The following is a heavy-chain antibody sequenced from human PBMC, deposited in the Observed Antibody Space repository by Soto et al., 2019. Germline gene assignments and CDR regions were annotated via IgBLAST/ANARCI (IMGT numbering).Heavy chain of an antibody. V-gene: IGHV4-30-4*01. Sequence: QVQLQESGPGLVKPSQTLSLTCTVSGGSISSSDYYWSWIRQPPGKGLDWIGYIYYRGSTYYNPSLKSRGTISLDTSKDQLSLMMSSVTAADTGVYYCDRVELFAFDIWGQGTMITASS. D-gene: IGHD3-10*01. CDR3: DRVELFAFDI. CDR2: IYYRGST. J-gene: IGHJ3*02. CDR1: GGSISSSDYY.